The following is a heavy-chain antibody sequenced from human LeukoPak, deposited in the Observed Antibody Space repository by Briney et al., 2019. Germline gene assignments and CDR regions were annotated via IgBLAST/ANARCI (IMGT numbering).Heavy chain of an antibody. J-gene: IGHJ1*01. CDR1: GLTFSSLA. D-gene: IGHD2/OR15-2a*01. Sequence: PGGSLRLSCVASGLTFSSLAMAWVRQAPGKGLEWVGDISYDGTYASYAGSVRGRFTISRDNSKNTLYLQMNSLRTEDTAVYYCATESSLSNWGLGTLVTVSS. CDR3: ATESSLSN. V-gene: IGHV3-30*04. CDR2: ISYDGTYA.